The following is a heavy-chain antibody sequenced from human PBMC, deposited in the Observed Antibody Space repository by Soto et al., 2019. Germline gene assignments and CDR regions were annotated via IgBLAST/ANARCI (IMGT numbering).Heavy chain of an antibody. CDR2: IYYSGST. Sequence: LSLTCTVSGGSISSSDYYWGWIRQPPGKGLEWIGTIYYSGSTYYNPSLKSRLTISVDTSKNQFALQLTSVTAADTAVYYCARHPVGVADYWGQGTLVTGSS. V-gene: IGHV4-39*01. J-gene: IGHJ4*02. CDR1: GGSISSSDYY. D-gene: IGHD1-26*01. CDR3: ARHPVGVADY.